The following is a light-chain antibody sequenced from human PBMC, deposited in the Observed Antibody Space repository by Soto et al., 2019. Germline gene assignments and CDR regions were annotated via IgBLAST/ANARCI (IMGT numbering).Light chain of an antibody. Sequence: EIVMTQSPATLSVSPGERATLSCRASQSVSSNLAWYQQKPGQAPRLLIHGASTRATGIPARFSGSGSGTEFTLTISSLQSEDFAVYYCQQYNNWFITFGGGTKVEIK. V-gene: IGKV3-15*01. CDR3: QQYNNWFIT. J-gene: IGKJ4*01. CDR2: GAS. CDR1: QSVSSN.